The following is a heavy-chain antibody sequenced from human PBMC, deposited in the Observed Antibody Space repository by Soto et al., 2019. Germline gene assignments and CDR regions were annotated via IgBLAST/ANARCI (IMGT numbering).Heavy chain of an antibody. Sequence: QVQLVQSGAEVKKPGSSVKVSCKASGGTVSSYAISWVRQAPGQGLEWMGGIIPVFGTVNYAQKLQGRVTITGDESXXTXYXALSSLRSEDTAVYYCARGYCSGGSCFKYNYHGMDVWGQGTTVTVSS. CDR2: IIPVFGTV. CDR3: ARGYCSGGSCFKYNYHGMDV. J-gene: IGHJ6*02. D-gene: IGHD2-15*01. CDR1: GGTVSSYA. V-gene: IGHV1-69*12.